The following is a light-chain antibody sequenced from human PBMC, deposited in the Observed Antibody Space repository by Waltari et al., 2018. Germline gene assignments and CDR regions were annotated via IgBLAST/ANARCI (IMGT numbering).Light chain of an antibody. CDR3: QQYCSRPLT. J-gene: IGKJ4*02. Sequence: DIQMTQSPSSLSASVGDSVTLTCRASQGISKSLAWYQQKPGQAPRLLVFGASGLESGVPARFSGSGSGTDFTLTISRLGPEDFATYYCQQYCSRPLTFGGGTKVEIK. CDR1: QGISKS. CDR2: GAS. V-gene: IGKV1-NL1*01.